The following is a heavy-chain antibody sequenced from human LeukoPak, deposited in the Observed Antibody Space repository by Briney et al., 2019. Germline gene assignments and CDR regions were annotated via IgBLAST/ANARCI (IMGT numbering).Heavy chain of an antibody. CDR3: ARDESFYYGLGTPPGY. V-gene: IGHV1-2*02. CDR2: INPNSGGT. J-gene: IGHJ4*02. CDR1: GYTFTGYY. Sequence: GASVKVSCKASGYTFTGYYIHWVRQAPGQGLEWMGWINPNSGGTNYAQKFQGRVTMTRDTSISTAYMELSRLRSDDTAVYYCARDESFYYGLGTPPGYWGQGTLVTVSS. D-gene: IGHD3-10*01.